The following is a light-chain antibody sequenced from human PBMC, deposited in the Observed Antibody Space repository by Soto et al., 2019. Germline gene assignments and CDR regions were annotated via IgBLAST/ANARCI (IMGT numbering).Light chain of an antibody. CDR1: TGAVTSGHY. Sequence: QAVVTQEPSLTVSPGGTVTLTCGSSTGAVTSGHYPYWFQQKPGQAPRTLIYDTSNKHSWTPARLSGSLLGGKAALTLSGAQPEDEAEYYCLLSYNGARQKVFGTGTKVTVL. V-gene: IGLV7-46*01. CDR3: LLSYNGARQKV. CDR2: DTS. J-gene: IGLJ1*01.